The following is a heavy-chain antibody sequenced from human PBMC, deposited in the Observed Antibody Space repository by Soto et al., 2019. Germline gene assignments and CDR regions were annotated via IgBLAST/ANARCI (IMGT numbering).Heavy chain of an antibody. J-gene: IGHJ3*02. CDR2: TYYRSKWYN. CDR3: ARERYGDYGRGTFDI. CDR1: EDSVSNNSTA. Sequence: PSQTLSLTCAISEDSVSNNSTAWNWIRQSPSRGLEWLGRTYYRSKWYNDYAVSVKSRIIINPDTSKNQFSLQLNSVTPEDSAVYYCARERYGDYGRGTFDIWGRGTMVTVSS. V-gene: IGHV6-1*01. D-gene: IGHD4-17*01.